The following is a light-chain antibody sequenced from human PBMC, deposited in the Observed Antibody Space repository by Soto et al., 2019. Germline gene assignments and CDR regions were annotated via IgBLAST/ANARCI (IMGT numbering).Light chain of an antibody. CDR1: QSVSNY. J-gene: IGKJ2*01. CDR3: QQRSNWPPYT. Sequence: EIVLTQSPATLSLSPGERATLSCRASQSVSNYLAWYQQKPGQAPRLLIYGASNRATGIQARFGGSGSGTAVSLSISSREPEDVSVYYCQQRSNWPPYTFGQGTKLEIK. V-gene: IGKV3-11*01. CDR2: GAS.